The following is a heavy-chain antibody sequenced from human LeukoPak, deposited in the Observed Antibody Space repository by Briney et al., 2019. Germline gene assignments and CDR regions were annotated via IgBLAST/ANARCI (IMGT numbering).Heavy chain of an antibody. CDR1: GFTFSDYA. CDR3: AKRPIRNGGSYVDY. V-gene: IGHV3-23*01. Sequence: GGSLRLSCAASGFTFSDYAMSWVRQAPGKSLEWVLTISVSAGSTYYPDSVKGRFTISRDNSKNTLYQQMNSLTAGDTAAYYCAKRPIRNGGSYVDYWGQGTLVGVSS. CDR2: ISVSAGST. J-gene: IGHJ4*02. D-gene: IGHD1-26*01.